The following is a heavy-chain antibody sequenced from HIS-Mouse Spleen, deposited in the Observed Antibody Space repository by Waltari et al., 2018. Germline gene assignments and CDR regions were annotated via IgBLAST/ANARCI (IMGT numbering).Heavy chain of an antibody. CDR2: IKQDGSEK. Sequence: EVQLVESGGGLVQPGGSLRLSCAASGFTFSRYWMSWFRQAPGKGLEWVANIKQDGSEKYYVDSVKGRFTISRDNAKNSLYLQMNSLRAEDTAVYYCARGEFLEWLLYFDYWGQGTLVTVSS. V-gene: IGHV3-7*01. J-gene: IGHJ4*02. CDR3: ARGEFLEWLLYFDY. CDR1: GFTFSRYW. D-gene: IGHD3-3*01.